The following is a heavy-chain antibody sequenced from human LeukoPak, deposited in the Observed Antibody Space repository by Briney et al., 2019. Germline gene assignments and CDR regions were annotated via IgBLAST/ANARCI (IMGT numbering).Heavy chain of an antibody. V-gene: IGHV1-18*01. CDR1: GYTFTSYG. CDR3: ARDRETYYDILTGYSRSFDY. D-gene: IGHD3-9*01. J-gene: IGHJ4*01. Sequence: GASVSHSCTASGYTFTSYGIRWVRQAPGQGLEWMGWISAYNGNTNYAQKLQGRVTMTTDTSTSTAYMELRSLRSDDTAVYYCARDRETYYDILTGYSRSFDYWGEG. CDR2: ISAYNGNT.